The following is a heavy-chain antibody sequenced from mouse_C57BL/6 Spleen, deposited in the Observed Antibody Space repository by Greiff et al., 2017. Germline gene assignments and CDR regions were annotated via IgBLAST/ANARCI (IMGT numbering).Heavy chain of an antibody. Sequence: VQLQQSGPELVKPGASVKLSCKASGYAFTSSWMNWVKQRPGKGLEWIGRIYPGDGDTNYNGKFKGKATLTADKSSSTAYMQLSSLTSEDSAVYFCARDDYYEAMDYWGQGTSVTVSS. D-gene: IGHD2-3*01. CDR3: ARDDYYEAMDY. V-gene: IGHV1-82*01. CDR2: IYPGDGDT. CDR1: GYAFTSSW. J-gene: IGHJ4*01.